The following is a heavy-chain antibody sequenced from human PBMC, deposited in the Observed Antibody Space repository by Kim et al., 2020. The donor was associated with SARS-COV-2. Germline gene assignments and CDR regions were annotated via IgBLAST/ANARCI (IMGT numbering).Heavy chain of an antibody. D-gene: IGHD6-13*01. J-gene: IGHJ4*02. CDR1: GGSISSGGYY. CDR3: ARSGWSSSRYYVDY. CDR2: IYYSGST. Sequence: SETLSLTCTVSGGSISSGGYYWSWIRQHPGKGLEWIGYIYYSGSTYYNPSLKSRVTISVDTYKNQFSLKLSSVTAADTAVYYCARSGWSSSRYYVDYWGQGTLGTVSS. V-gene: IGHV4-31*03.